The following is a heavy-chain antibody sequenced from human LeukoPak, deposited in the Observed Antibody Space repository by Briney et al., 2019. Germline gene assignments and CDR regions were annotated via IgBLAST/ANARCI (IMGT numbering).Heavy chain of an antibody. Sequence: GGSLRLSCAASGFTFSNYNMNWVRQAPGKGLEWVSSISISSSDIYYADSVKGRFTISRDNAKNSLYLQMSSLTAADTAVYYCAKDRSIGTYYTFDHWGQGTLVTVSS. CDR2: ISISSSDI. V-gene: IGHV3-21*04. D-gene: IGHD1-26*01. J-gene: IGHJ4*02. CDR1: GFTFSNYN. CDR3: AKDRSIGTYYTFDH.